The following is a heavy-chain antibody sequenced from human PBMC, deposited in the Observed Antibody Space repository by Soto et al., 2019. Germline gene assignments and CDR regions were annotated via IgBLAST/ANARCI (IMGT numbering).Heavy chain of an antibody. V-gene: IGHV3-30-3*01. CDR1: GFTFSSYA. CDR3: ARKVSGGSGSYSHPREYYFDY. CDR2: ISYDGSNK. D-gene: IGHD3-10*01. J-gene: IGHJ4*02. Sequence: PGGSLRLSCAASGFTFSSYAMHWVRQAPGKGLEWVAVISYDGSNKYYADSVKGRFTISRDNSKNTLYLQMNSLRAEDTAVYYCARKVSGGSGSYSHPREYYFDYWGQGTLVTVSS.